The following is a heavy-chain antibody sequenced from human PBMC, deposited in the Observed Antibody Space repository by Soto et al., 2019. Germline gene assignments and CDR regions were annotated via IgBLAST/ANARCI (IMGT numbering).Heavy chain of an antibody. CDR3: AREDIGAVAGTGPFDY. D-gene: IGHD6-19*01. Sequence: KTSETLSLTCTVSGGSISSYYWSWIRQPPGKGLEWIGYIYYSGSTNYNPSLKSRVTISVDTSKNQFSLKLSSVTAADTAMYYCAREDIGAVAGTGPFDYWGQGTLVTVSS. J-gene: IGHJ4*02. CDR2: IYYSGST. V-gene: IGHV4-59*01. CDR1: GGSISSYY.